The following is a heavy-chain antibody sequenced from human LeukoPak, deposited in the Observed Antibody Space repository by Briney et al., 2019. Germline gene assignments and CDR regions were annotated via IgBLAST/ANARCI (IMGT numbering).Heavy chain of an antibody. CDR3: AXXXXXXNYYYYGMDV. V-gene: IGHV1-69*02. CDR2: IIPILGIA. J-gene: IGHJ6*02. CDR1: GYTFTGYY. Sequence: ASVKVSCKASGYTFTGYYMHWVRQAPGQGLEWMGRIIPILGIANYAQKFQGRVTITADKSTSTAYMELSSLSSEDPALYYCAXXXXXXNYYYYGMDVWGQGTTVTVSS.